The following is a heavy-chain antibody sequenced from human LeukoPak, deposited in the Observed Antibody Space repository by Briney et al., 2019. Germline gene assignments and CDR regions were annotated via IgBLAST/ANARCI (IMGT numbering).Heavy chain of an antibody. J-gene: IGHJ3*02. CDR3: VRDRGAPDSRNI. Sequence: GRSLRLSCAASGFTFRSYGMHWVRQAPGKGLEWVGVISFDGGYKYYADSVKGRFTISRDNAKNTLYLQLNSLRAEDTALFYRVRDRGAPDSRNIWGQGTMVTVSS. CDR2: ISFDGGYK. V-gene: IGHV3-30*03. D-gene: IGHD4/OR15-4a*01. CDR1: GFTFRSYG.